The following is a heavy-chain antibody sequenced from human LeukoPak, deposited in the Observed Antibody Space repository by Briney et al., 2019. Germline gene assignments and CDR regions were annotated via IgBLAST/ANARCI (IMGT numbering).Heavy chain of an antibody. CDR3: TTRDSSSWPRYFDY. CDR2: IRSKAYGGTT. J-gene: IGHJ4*02. CDR1: GFTFGDYA. Sequence: GGSLRLSCTASGFTFGDYAMSWFRQAPGKGLEWVGFIRSKAYGGTTEYAASVKGRFTISRDDSKSIAYLQMNSLKTEDTAVYYCTTRDSSSWPRYFDYWGQGTLVTVSS. D-gene: IGHD6-13*01. V-gene: IGHV3-49*03.